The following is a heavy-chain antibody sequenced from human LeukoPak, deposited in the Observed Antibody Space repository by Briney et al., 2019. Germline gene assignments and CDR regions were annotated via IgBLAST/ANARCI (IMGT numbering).Heavy chain of an antibody. CDR3: ACQTTYDYYYMDV. CDR1: GFNFGGYS. V-gene: IGHV3-23*01. CDR2: VLSGGGST. J-gene: IGHJ6*03. D-gene: IGHD1/OR15-1a*01. Sequence: GGSLRLSCEGSGFNFGGYSMSWVRQAPGKGLEWVSGVLSGGGSTGYADSVKGRFTISRDNAKNTLYLQMNSLRAEDTAVYYCACQTTYDYYYMDVWGKGTTVTVSS.